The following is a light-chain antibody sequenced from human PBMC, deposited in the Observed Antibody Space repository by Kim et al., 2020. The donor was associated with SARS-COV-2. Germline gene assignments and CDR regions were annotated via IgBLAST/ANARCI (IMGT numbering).Light chain of an antibody. J-gene: IGLJ2*01. V-gene: IGLV2-14*03. Sequence: QSALTQPASVSGSPGQSITISCTGTSSDVGGYNYVSWYQQHPGKAPKLMIYDVSNRPSGVSNRFSGSKSGNTASLTISGLQAEDEADYYCSSYTSSSTPRVVFGGGTQVTVL. CDR3: SSYTSSSTPRVV. CDR2: DVS. CDR1: SSDVGGYNY.